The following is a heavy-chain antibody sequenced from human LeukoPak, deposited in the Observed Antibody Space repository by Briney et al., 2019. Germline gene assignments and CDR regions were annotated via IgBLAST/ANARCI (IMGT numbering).Heavy chain of an antibody. J-gene: IGHJ5*02. CDR2: ISAYNGNT. CDR3: ARGPVVLWFGELPDWFDP. V-gene: IGHV1-18*01. Sequence: ASVKVSCKASGYTFTSYGISWVRQAPGQGLEWMGWISAYNGNTNYAQKLQGRVTMTTDTSTSTAYMELRSLRSDDTAVYYCARGPVVLWFGELPDWFDPWGQGTLVTVSS. D-gene: IGHD3-10*01. CDR1: GYTFTSYG.